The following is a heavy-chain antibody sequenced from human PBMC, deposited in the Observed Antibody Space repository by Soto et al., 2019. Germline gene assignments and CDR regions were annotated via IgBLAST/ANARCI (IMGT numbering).Heavy chain of an antibody. CDR3: AISVEGHFDY. D-gene: IGHD6-19*01. CDR1: GFPFSIYS. J-gene: IGHJ4*02. Sequence: EVQLVESGGGLVQPGGSLRLTCVASGFPFSIYSMNWVRQAPGKGLEWSSYITSDTNTIKYADSVKGRFTISRGNAKNLVYLQMNSLRDEDAAVYFCAISVEGHFDYWGQGAVVTVSS. CDR2: ITSDTNTI. V-gene: IGHV3-48*02.